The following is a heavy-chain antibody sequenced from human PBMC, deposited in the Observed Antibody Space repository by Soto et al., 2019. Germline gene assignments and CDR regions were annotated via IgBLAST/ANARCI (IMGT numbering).Heavy chain of an antibody. J-gene: IGHJ4*02. CDR2: IRSKANSYAT. D-gene: IGHD2-2*01. CDR3: TSTYCSSTSCHDY. V-gene: IGHV3-73*01. Sequence: GGSLRLSCAASGFTFSGSAMHWVRQASGKGLEWVGRIRSKANSYATAYAASVKGRFTISRDDSKNTAYLQMNSLKTEDTAVYYCTSTYCSSTSCHDYWGQGTLVTVSS. CDR1: GFTFSGSA.